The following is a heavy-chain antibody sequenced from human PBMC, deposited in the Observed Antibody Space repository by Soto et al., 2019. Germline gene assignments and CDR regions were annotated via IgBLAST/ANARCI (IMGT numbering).Heavy chain of an antibody. CDR2: IKSKTDGGTT. J-gene: IGHJ4*02. CDR1: GFTFSNAW. D-gene: IGHD3-22*01. V-gene: IGHV3-15*01. CDR3: TTDTYYYDSSGYFRPRR. Sequence: PGGSLRLSCAASGFTFSNAWMSWVRQAPGKGLEWVGRIKSKTDGGTTDYAAPVKGRFTFSRDDSKNTLYLQMNSLKTEDTAVYYCTTDTYYYDSSGYFRPRRWGQGTLVTVSS.